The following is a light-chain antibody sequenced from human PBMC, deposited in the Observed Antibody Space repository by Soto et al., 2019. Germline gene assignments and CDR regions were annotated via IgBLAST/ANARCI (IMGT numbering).Light chain of an antibody. J-gene: IGLJ1*01. CDR2: DVS. Sequence: QSVLTQPASVSGSPGQSITISCTGTSSDVGGYNYVSWYQHHPGKAPKLMIYDVSNRPSGVSNRFSGSKSGNTASLTISGLQPEDEADYYCCSYTSTTTLYVFGTGTKVTVL. V-gene: IGLV2-14*03. CDR1: SSDVGGYNY. CDR3: CSYTSTTTLYV.